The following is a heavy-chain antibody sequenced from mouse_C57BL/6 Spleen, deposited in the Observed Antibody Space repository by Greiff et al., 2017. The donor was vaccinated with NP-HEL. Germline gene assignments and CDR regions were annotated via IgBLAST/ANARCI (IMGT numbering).Heavy chain of an antibody. CDR1: GYSITSGYY. J-gene: IGHJ1*03. CDR2: ISYDGSN. Sequence: EVKLQESGPGLVKPSQSLSLTCSVTGYSITSGYYWNWIRQFPGNKLEWMGYISYDGSNNYNPSLKNRISITRDTSKNQFFLKLNSVTTEDTATYYCARNWDVGYFDVWGTGTTVTVSS. D-gene: IGHD4-1*01. CDR3: ARNWDVGYFDV. V-gene: IGHV3-6*01.